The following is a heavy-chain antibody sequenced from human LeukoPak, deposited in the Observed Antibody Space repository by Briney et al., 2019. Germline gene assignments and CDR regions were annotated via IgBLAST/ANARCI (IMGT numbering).Heavy chain of an antibody. V-gene: IGHV3-23*01. D-gene: IGHD6-6*01. J-gene: IGHJ4*02. CDR2: INDGGPNT. Sequence: PGGSLRLSCAASGFTFSNFAMSWVRQAPGKGLEWVSTINDGGPNTYYADSVKGRFTVSRDNSKNTLYLQMHSLRADDTAVYYCAKDREQLVFDYWGQGTLVTVSS. CDR3: AKDREQLVFDY. CDR1: GFTFSNFA.